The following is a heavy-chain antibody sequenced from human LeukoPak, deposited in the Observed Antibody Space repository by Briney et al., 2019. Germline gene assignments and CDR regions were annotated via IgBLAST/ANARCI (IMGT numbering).Heavy chain of an antibody. V-gene: IGHV1-8*03. D-gene: IGHD2-15*01. Sequence: ASVTVSSKPSLYTFTTYDLNWVRPAPGQGLERIGWMNHTSGNTGYAQKFQGRVTITRSTSISTAYMGLSSLRSEATAVYYCARGRRGDCSGDSCLEYFQHGGQGTLVTVSS. CDR2: MNHTSGNT. CDR3: ARGRRGDCSGDSCLEYFQH. CDR1: LYTFTTYD. J-gene: IGHJ1*01.